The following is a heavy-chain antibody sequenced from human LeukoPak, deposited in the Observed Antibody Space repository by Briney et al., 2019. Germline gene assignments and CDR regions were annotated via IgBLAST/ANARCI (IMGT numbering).Heavy chain of an antibody. D-gene: IGHD6-19*01. CDR1: GGSISSYY. CDR2: IYYSGST. V-gene: IGHV4-59*01. Sequence: SETLSLTCTVSGGSISSYYWNWIRQPPGKGLEWIGYIYYSGSTNYNPSLKSRVTISVDTSKNQFSLKLSSVTAADTAVYYCARGGWYPESFQHWGQGALVTVSS. CDR3: ARGGWYPESFQH. J-gene: IGHJ1*01.